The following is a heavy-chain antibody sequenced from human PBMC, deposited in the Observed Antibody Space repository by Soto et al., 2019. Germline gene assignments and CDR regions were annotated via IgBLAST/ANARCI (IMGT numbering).Heavy chain of an antibody. CDR3: ARPLWRDDYNWGYFDL. Sequence: QVQLVESGGGVVQPGRSLRLSCAASGFTFSSYAVHWVRQAPGKGLEWVAVISYAGSNKYYADSVKGRFTISRDNSKNTLYLQMNSLRAEDTDVYYCARPLWRDDYNWGYFDLWGRGTLVTVSS. V-gene: IGHV3-30-3*01. CDR1: GFTFSSYA. D-gene: IGHD4-4*01. J-gene: IGHJ2*01. CDR2: ISYAGSNK.